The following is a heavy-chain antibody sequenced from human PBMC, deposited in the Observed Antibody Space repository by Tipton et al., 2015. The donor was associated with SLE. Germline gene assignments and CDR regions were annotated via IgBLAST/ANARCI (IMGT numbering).Heavy chain of an antibody. CDR2: IYTSGST. J-gene: IGHJ5*02. CDR1: GGSISSSSYY. CDR3: AREASTDIVVVPTGWFDP. V-gene: IGHV4-39*07. Sequence: TLSLTCTVSGGSISSSSYYWGWIRQPPGKGLEWIGSIYTSGSTNYNPSLKSRVTISVDTSKNQFSLKLSSVTAADTAVYYCAREASTDIVVVPTGWFDPWGQGTLVTVSS. D-gene: IGHD2-2*01.